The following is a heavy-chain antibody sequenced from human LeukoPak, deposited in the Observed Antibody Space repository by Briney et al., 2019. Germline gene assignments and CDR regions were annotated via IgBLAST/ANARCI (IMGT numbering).Heavy chain of an antibody. Sequence: GGSLRLSCAASGFTFGTYAMSWVRQAPGKGLEWVSGIGGNVGSTYYADSVKGRFTVSRDNSKNTLYLQMNSLRAEDTAVYYCAKDIYGDYGGFDYWGQGPLVTVSS. D-gene: IGHD4-17*01. CDR1: GFTFGTYA. CDR3: AKDIYGDYGGFDY. J-gene: IGHJ4*02. V-gene: IGHV3-23*01. CDR2: IGGNVGST.